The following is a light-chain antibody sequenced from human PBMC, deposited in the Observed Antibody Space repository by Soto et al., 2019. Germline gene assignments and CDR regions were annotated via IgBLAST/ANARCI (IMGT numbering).Light chain of an antibody. CDR3: QQYKNWPPDT. Sequence: LILTQSPAALSVSPGDRATLSCRASQSVNNNLAWYQQKRGQAPRLLIYGASTRATGIPGRFRGSGSGTEFTLTLTSLQSEDFAVYFCQQYKNWPPDTFGQGTKLEIK. J-gene: IGKJ2*01. CDR1: QSVNNN. V-gene: IGKV3-15*01. CDR2: GAS.